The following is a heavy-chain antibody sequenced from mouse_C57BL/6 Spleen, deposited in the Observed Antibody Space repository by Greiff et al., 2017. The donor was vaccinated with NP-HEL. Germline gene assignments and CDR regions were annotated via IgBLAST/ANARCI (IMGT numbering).Heavy chain of an antibody. D-gene: IGHD1-1*01. CDR1: GYTFTSYW. J-gene: IGHJ4*01. Sequence: VQLQQSGAELVMPGASVKLSCKASGYTFTSYWMHWVKQRPGQGLEWIGEIDPSDSYTNYNQKFKGKSTLTVDKSSSTAYMQLSSLTSEDSAVYYCARSLYDYYAMDYWGQGTSVTVSS. CDR2: IDPSDSYT. V-gene: IGHV1-69*01. CDR3: ARSLYDYYAMDY.